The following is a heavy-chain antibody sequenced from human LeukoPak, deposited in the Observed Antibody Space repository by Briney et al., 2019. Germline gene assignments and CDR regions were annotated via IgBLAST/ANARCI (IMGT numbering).Heavy chain of an antibody. Sequence: ASVKVSCKASGYTFTSYDFNWVRQAPGQGLDWMGWMNPYSGNTGYAQKFQGRVTMTRDTSINTAYMELSSLSSEDTAVYYCARLYYSATSGSFHYYYLDVWGKGTTVTVSS. CDR2: MNPYSGNT. J-gene: IGHJ6*03. V-gene: IGHV1-8*01. CDR1: GYTFTSYD. D-gene: IGHD3-22*01. CDR3: ARLYYSATSGSFHYYYLDV.